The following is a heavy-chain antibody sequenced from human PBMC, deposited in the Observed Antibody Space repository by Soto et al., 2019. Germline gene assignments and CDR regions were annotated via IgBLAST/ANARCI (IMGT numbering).Heavy chain of an antibody. D-gene: IGHD3-22*01. Sequence: GASVKVSCKASGYTFTSYYMHWVRQAPGQGLEWMGRINPNNGNTSYAQKLQGRVTMTTDTSTSTAYMELRSLRSDDTAVYYCARVNYYDTCIDYWGQGTLVTVSS. CDR2: INPNNGNT. V-gene: IGHV1-46*01. J-gene: IGHJ4*02. CDR1: GYTFTSYY. CDR3: ARVNYYDTCIDY.